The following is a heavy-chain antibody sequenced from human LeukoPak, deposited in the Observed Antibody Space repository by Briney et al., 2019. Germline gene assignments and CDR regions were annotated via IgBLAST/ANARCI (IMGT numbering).Heavy chain of an antibody. D-gene: IGHD3-22*01. V-gene: IGHV3-21*01. CDR3: ARDWDSSGYYLDY. Sequence: GGSLRLSCAASGFTLRSYTMNWVRQAPGKGLEWVSSIGISSNKIYYADSVKGRFIISRDNAKNSVYLQMNSLRAEDTAVYYCARDWDSSGYYLDYWGQGTLVTVSS. J-gene: IGHJ4*02. CDR1: GFTLRSYT. CDR2: IGISSNKI.